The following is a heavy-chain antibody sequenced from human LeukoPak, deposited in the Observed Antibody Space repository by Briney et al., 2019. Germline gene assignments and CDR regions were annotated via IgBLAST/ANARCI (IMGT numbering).Heavy chain of an antibody. CDR3: ARRVIADAFDI. Sequence: GGSLRLSCAASGFTFSSYSMTWVRQAPGKGLEWVSSISSSSSYIYYADSVKGRFTISRDNAKNSLYLQMNSLRAEDTAVYYCARRVIADAFDIWGQGTMVTVSS. J-gene: IGHJ3*02. V-gene: IGHV3-21*01. CDR2: ISSSSSYI. D-gene: IGHD3-3*02. CDR1: GFTFSSYS.